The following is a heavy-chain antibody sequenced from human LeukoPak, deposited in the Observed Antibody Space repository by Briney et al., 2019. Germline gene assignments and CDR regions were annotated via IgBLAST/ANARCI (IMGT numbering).Heavy chain of an antibody. CDR2: LNWNVGST. CDR1: GFTFEKHG. CDR3: ARDGSYIGLDV. J-gene: IGHJ3*01. Sequence: PGGSLRLSCAASGFTFEKHGMSWVRQAPGKGLEWVSGLNWNVGSTGYADSVKGRFTISRDNAKKSLYLQMNSLRAEDTALYYCARDGSYIGLDVWGQGTMVTVSS. D-gene: IGHD1-26*01. V-gene: IGHV3-20*04.